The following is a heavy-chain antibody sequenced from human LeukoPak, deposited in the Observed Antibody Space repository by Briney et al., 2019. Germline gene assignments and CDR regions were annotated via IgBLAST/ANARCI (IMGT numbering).Heavy chain of an antibody. J-gene: IGHJ3*02. Sequence: ASVKVSCKASGGTFSSYAISCARQAPGQGLEWMGGIIPIFGTANYAQKFQGRVTITTDESTSTAYMELSSLRSEDTAVYYCARVLILTGTTSVLGALDIWGQRTMVTVSS. D-gene: IGHD1-7*01. V-gene: IGHV1-69*05. CDR2: IIPIFGTA. CDR1: GGTFSSYA. CDR3: ARVLILTGTTSVLGALDI.